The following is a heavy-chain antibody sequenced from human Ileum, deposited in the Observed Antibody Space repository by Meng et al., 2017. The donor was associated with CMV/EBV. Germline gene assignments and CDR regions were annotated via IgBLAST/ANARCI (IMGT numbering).Heavy chain of an antibody. CDR2: IHPSGST. V-gene: IGHV4-34*01. Sequence: WGAGLLKPSETLPLTCDVYDASFSDFYWSWTRHLPGKGLEWIGEIHPSGSTHYNPSLESRVSISVHMSNNQFSLKVSSVTAADTAVYYCARGQDNHKGGVHWGQGTLVTVSS. D-gene: IGHD1-14*01. J-gene: IGHJ4*02. CDR1: DASFSDFY. CDR3: ARGQDNHKGGVH.